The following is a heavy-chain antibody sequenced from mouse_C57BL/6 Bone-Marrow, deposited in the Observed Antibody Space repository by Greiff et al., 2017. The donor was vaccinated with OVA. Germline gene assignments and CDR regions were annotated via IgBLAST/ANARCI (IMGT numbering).Heavy chain of an antibody. CDR2: IYPRSGNT. CDR1: GYTFTSSG. V-gene: IGHV1-81*01. D-gene: IGHD2-3*01. CDR3: ARSGDGPPAWFAY. J-gene: IGHJ3*01. Sequence: VQLQESGAELARPGASVKLSCKASGYTFTSSGISWVKQRTGQGLEWIGEIYPRSGNTYYNEKFKGKATLTSDKSSSTAYMELRSLTSEDSAVYFCARSGDGPPAWFAYWGQGTLVTVSA.